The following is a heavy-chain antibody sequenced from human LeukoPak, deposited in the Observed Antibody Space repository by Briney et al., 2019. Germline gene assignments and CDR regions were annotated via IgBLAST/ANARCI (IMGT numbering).Heavy chain of an antibody. V-gene: IGHV1-8*01. CDR3: ARYPYYYYGMDV. CDR2: MNPNSGNT. D-gene: IGHD1-1*01. J-gene: IGHJ6*02. CDR1: GYTFTSYD. Sequence: ASVKVSCKASGYTFTSYDINWVRQAPGQGLEWMGWMNPNSGNTGYAQKFQGRVTMTRNTSISTAYMELSSLRSEDTAVYYCARYPYYYYGMDVWGQGTTVTVSS.